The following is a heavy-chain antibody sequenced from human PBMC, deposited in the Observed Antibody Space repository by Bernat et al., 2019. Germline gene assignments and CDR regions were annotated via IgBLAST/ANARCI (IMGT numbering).Heavy chain of an antibody. Sequence: QVQLQESGPGLVKPSGTLSLTCTVSGGAVSDANYYWRWIRQPPGKGLEWSGYIYYSGSTNYNPSLNTRVTISLDTSKNQVSLKLSSVTAADTAVYYCAGDGPLGELFLDSWSPGTMVTVS. D-gene: IGHD3-16*01. CDR3: AGDGPLGELFLDS. CDR2: IYYSGST. J-gene: IGHJ3*02. V-gene: IGHV4-61*01. CDR1: GGAVSDANYY.